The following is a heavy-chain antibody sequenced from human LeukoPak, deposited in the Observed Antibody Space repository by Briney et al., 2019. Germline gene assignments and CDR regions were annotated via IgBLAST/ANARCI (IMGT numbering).Heavy chain of an antibody. V-gene: IGHV3-30-3*01. CDR2: ISYEGSNT. D-gene: IGHD7-27*01. CDR3: ARDNNWGSTHY. CDR1: GFTFNTYA. Sequence: GGSLRLSCAASGFTFNTYAMHWVRQAPGKGLEWAAVISYEGSNTYYADSVRGRFTISRDNSKNTLYLEMNSLRTEDTALYYCARDNNWGSTHYWGQGTLVTVSS. J-gene: IGHJ4*02.